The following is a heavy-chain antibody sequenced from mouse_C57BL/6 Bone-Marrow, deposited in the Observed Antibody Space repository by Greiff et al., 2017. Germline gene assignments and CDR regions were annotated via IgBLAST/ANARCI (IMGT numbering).Heavy chain of an antibody. CDR3: AIYYDYSFDY. Sequence: VQLQQPGAELVRPGSSVKLSCKASGYTFTSYWMDWVKQRPGQGLEWIGNIYPSDSETHYNQKFKDKATLTVDKSSSTAYMQLSSLTSEDSAVYYCAIYYDYSFDYWGQGTTLTVSS. CDR1: GYTFTSYW. J-gene: IGHJ2*01. CDR2: IYPSDSET. V-gene: IGHV1-61*01. D-gene: IGHD2-4*01.